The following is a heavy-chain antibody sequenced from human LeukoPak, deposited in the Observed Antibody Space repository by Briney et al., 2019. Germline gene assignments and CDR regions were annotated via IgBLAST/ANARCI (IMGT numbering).Heavy chain of an antibody. V-gene: IGHV4-59*08. Sequence: SETLSLTCSVSGGSISSYYWSWIRQPPGKGLEWFGYIYYSGSTNYKSPLKSRVTMSGDTSKNQFSLELRSVTAADTAVYYCARTGKTLLNYDFDYWGQGTLVTVSS. D-gene: IGHD1-7*01. CDR2: IYYSGST. J-gene: IGHJ4*02. CDR1: GGSISSYY. CDR3: ARTGKTLLNYDFDY.